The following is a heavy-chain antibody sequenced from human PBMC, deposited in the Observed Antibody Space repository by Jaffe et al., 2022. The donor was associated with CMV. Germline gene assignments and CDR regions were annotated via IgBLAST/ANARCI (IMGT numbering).Heavy chain of an antibody. CDR3: AREPRGYSYGLVGDPGDY. CDR1: GGSFSGYY. D-gene: IGHD5-18*01. CDR2: INHSGST. Sequence: QVQLQQWGAGLLKPSETLSLTCAVYGGSFSGYYWSWIRQPPGKGLEWIGEINHSGSTNYNPSLKSRVTISVDTSKNQFSLKLSSVTAADTAVYYCAREPRGYSYGLVGDPGDYWGQGTLVTVSS. V-gene: IGHV4-34*01. J-gene: IGHJ4*02.